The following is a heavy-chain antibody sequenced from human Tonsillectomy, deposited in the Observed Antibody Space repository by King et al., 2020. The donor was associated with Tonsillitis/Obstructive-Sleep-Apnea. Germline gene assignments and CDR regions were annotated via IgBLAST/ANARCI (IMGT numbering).Heavy chain of an antibody. J-gene: IGHJ3*02. CDR3: ARVSWRNAFDI. D-gene: IGHD3-3*01. V-gene: IGHV3-13*04. CDR1: GFTFSSYD. CDR2: IGTVGDT. Sequence: VQLVESGGGLVQPGGSLRLSCAASGFTFSSYDMHWVRQATGKDLEWVSSIGTVGDTYFPGSVKGRFTISRENAKNSLYLQMNSLRAGDTAVYYCARVSWRNAFDIWGQGTMVTVSS.